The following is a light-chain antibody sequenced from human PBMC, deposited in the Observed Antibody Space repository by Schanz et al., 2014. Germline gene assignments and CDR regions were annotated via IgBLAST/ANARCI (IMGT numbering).Light chain of an antibody. J-gene: IGLJ2*01. CDR2: GGS. Sequence: QSALTQPASVSGSPGQSITISCTGTSSDVGSTYLVSWYQHHPGQAPKLMILGGSIRPSGVSNRFSGSKSGNTASLTISGLQTEDEADYYCSSYAGNNNLRVLFGGGTKLTVL. CDR1: SSDVGSTYL. V-gene: IGLV2-23*01. CDR3: SSYAGNNNLRVL.